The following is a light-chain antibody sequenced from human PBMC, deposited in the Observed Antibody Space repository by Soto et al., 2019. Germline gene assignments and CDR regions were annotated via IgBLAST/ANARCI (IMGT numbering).Light chain of an antibody. V-gene: IGKV1-12*01. Sequence: DIHMTQCQASISASVGYRVTITCRASQPISSWLAWYQQVPGQAPYLLIYPASTLQSGVPSRFSGSGSGTDFTLTINSLQPEDFATYYCQQGYNFPRAFGQGTKVDIK. CDR1: QPISSW. CDR3: QQGYNFPRA. CDR2: PAS. J-gene: IGKJ1*01.